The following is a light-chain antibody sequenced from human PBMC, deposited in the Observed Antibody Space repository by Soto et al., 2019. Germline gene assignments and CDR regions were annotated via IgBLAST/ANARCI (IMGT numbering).Light chain of an antibody. CDR3: QQRSPKWT. J-gene: IGKJ1*01. CDR2: DAS. Sequence: EIVLTQSPATLCLSRVERATLSCRASQSVSSYLAWYQQKPGQAPRLLIYDASNRATGIPARFSGSGSGTDFTLTISSLEPEDFSVYHCQQRSPKWTFGQGTKVEIK. V-gene: IGKV3-11*01. CDR1: QSVSSY.